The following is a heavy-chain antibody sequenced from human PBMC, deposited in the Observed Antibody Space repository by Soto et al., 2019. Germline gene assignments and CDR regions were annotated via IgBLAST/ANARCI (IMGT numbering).Heavy chain of an antibody. J-gene: IGHJ3*02. V-gene: IGHV1-3*01. CDR3: ARTQDVLLWFGDPDAFDI. CDR1: GYTLTGLS. CDR2: FNAENGKT. Sequence: ASVKVSCKVSGYTLTGLSMHWVRQAPGKGLEWMGGFNAENGKTKYSQKFQGRVTITRDTSASTAYMELSSLRSEDTALYYCARTQDVLLWFGDPDAFDIWGQGTMVTVSS. D-gene: IGHD3-10*01.